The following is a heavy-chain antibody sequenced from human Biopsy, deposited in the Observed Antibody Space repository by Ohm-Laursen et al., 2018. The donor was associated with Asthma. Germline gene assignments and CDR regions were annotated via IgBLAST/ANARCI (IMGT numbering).Heavy chain of an antibody. D-gene: IGHD5-18*01. CDR3: AREGESSYGLRSPNFDV. Sequence: SLRLSCAASGFTFRDYYMAWIRQAPGKGLEWVSCITSTSSYTFYADSVKGRFTISRDNARNSLYLQMINLRAEDTAVYYCAREGESSYGLRSPNFDVWGQGTMVTVSS. CDR1: GFTFRDYY. V-gene: IGHV3-11*06. CDR2: ITSTSSYT. J-gene: IGHJ3*01.